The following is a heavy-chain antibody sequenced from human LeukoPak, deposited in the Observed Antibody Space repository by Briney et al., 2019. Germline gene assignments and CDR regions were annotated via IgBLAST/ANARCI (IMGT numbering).Heavy chain of an antibody. V-gene: IGHV4-59*01. J-gene: IGHJ4*02. CDR2: IYYSGST. Sequence: SETLSLTCTVSGGSISSYYWNWIRQPPGKGLEWIGYIYYSGSTNYNPSLKSRVTISVDTSKNQFSLRLSSVTAADTAVYYCARELARYCSGGSCLSDENDYWGQGTLVTVSS. CDR3: ARELARYCSGGSCLSDENDY. D-gene: IGHD2-15*01. CDR1: GGSISSYY.